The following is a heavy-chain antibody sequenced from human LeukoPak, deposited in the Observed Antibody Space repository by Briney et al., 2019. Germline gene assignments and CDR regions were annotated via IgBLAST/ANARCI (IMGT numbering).Heavy chain of an antibody. V-gene: IGHV3-23*01. CDR2: ISGSGGST. D-gene: IGHD3-22*01. Sequence: GGSLRLPCAASGFTFSSYAMSWVRQAPGKGLEWVSAISGSGGSTYYADSVKGRFTISRDNSKNTLYLQMNSLRAEDTAVYYCARDSSSSYLDYWGQGTLVTVSS. CDR1: GFTFSSYA. J-gene: IGHJ4*02. CDR3: ARDSSSSYLDY.